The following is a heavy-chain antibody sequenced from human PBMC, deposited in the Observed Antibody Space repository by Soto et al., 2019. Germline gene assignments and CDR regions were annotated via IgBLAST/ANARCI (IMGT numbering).Heavy chain of an antibody. CDR1: GGSISSYY. J-gene: IGHJ4*02. CDR2: IYYSGST. V-gene: IGHV4-59*06. CDR3: ARVRADCSGGSCYSSYFDY. Sequence: SETLSLTCTVSGGSISSYYWSWIRQHPGKGLEWIGYIYYSGSTYYNPSLKSRVTISVDTSNNQFSLKLSSATVADTAVYYCARVRADCSGGSCYSSYFDYWGQGTLVTVSS. D-gene: IGHD2-15*01.